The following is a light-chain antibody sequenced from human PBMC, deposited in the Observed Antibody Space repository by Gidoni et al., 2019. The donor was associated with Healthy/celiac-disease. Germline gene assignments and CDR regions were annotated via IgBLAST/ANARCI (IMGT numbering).Light chain of an antibody. V-gene: IGKV3-11*01. J-gene: IGKJ4*01. CDR3: QQRSNWLT. CDR1: QSVSSY. CDR2: DAS. Sequence: EIVLTQAPATFSLAPGESATLSCSARQSVSSYIAWYPQKPGQAPRILIYDASNRATAIPARFSGSGSVIDFTLTIISLEPEDFAVYYCQQRSNWLTFGGGTKVEIK.